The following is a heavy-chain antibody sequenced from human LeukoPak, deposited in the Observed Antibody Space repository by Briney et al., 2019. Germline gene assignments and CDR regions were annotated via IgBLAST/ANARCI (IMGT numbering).Heavy chain of an antibody. J-gene: IGHJ6*02. V-gene: IGHV4-59*08. D-gene: IGHD1-26*01. CDR3: ARHTGGLPFRGLYYYYYGKDV. CDR1: GGSISSYY. Sequence: SETLSLTCTVSGGSISSYYWSWIRQPPGKGLEWIGYIYYSGSTNYNPSLKSRVTISVDTSKNQFSLKLSSVTAADTAVYYCARHTGGLPFRGLYYYYYGKDVWGQGTTVTVSS. CDR2: IYYSGST.